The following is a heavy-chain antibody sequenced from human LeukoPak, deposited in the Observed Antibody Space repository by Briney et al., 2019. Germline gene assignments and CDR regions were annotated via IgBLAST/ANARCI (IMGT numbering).Heavy chain of an antibody. V-gene: IGHV3-30*02. J-gene: IGHJ4*02. CDR1: GFTFSSYG. CDR2: IRYDGSNK. Sequence: PGGSLRLSCAASGFTFSSYGMHWVRQAPGKGLEWVAFIRYDGSNKYYADSVKGRFTISRDNSKNTLYLQMNSLRAEDTAVYYCAKKQSWGVVAADAYWGQGTLVTVSS. CDR3: AKKQSWGVVAADAY. D-gene: IGHD2-15*01.